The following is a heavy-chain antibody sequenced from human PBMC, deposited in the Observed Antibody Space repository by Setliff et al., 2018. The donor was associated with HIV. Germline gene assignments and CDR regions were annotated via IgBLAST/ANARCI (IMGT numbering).Heavy chain of an antibody. V-gene: IGHV1-2*06. CDR1: GYIFTDYF. CDR2: ISPDNGAA. CDR3: ALPRVFDSFHV. J-gene: IGHJ3*01. Sequence: ASVKVSCKASGYIFTDYFIHWVRQAPGQGLEWIGRISPDNGAAEYAPQFQGRVIMTVDTSISTAYLEIPRLTSDDAAVYYCALPRVFDSFHVWGQGTMVTVSS.